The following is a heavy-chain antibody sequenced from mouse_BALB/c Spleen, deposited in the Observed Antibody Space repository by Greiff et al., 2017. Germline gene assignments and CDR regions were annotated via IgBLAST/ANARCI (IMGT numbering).Heavy chain of an antibody. CDR3: ARQEVNPFAY. Sequence: EVKVVESGGGLVKPGGSLKLSCAASGFAFSSYDMSWVRQTPEKRLEWVAYISSGGGSTYYPDTVKGRFTISRDNAKNTLYLQMSSLKSEDTAMYYCARQEVNPFAYWGQGTLVTVSA. CDR1: GFAFSSYD. J-gene: IGHJ3*01. CDR2: ISSGGGST. V-gene: IGHV5-12-1*01. D-gene: IGHD2-1*01.